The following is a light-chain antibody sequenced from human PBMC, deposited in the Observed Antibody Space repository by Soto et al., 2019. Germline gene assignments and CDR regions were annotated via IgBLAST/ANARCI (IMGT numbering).Light chain of an antibody. CDR2: KAS. V-gene: IGKV1-5*03. Sequence: IQMTQTPSSQCASGGERVTMCWRASQSISTWLAWYQQKPGKAPNLLIYKASRLETGVPSRFSGSGSGTQHTLTISCLHPAAVPTYHSQQHTSHPPLTFGGGTKVDNK. J-gene: IGKJ4*01. CDR1: QSISTW. CDR3: QQHTSHPPLT.